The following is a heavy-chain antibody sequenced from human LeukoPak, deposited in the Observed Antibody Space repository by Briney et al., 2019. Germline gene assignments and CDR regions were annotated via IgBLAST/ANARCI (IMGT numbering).Heavy chain of an antibody. J-gene: IGHJ3*02. CDR3: ARDQWFGELFRDAFDI. CDR1: GYTFTSYG. D-gene: IGHD3-10*01. CDR2: ICAYNGNT. V-gene: IGHV1-18*01. Sequence: GASVKVSCKASGYTFTSYGISWVRQAPGQGLEWMGWICAYNGNTNYAQKLQGRVTMTTDTSTSTAYMELRSLRSDDTAVYYCARDQWFGELFRDAFDIWGQGTMVTVSS.